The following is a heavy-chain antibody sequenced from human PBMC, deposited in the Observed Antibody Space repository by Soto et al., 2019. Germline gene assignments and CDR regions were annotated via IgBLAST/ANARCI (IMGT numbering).Heavy chain of an antibody. V-gene: IGHV3-9*01. Sequence: PGGSLRLSCTASGFSFDNHAMHWVRQTAAKGLEWVSDISWNSNNIAYADSVKGRFTISRDNAKNSLYLQMNSLRGEDTALYYCAKGVSSAAIGDAFDIWGQGTMVTVSS. CDR3: AKGVSSAAIGDAFDI. D-gene: IGHD2-2*02. J-gene: IGHJ3*02. CDR1: GFSFDNHA. CDR2: ISWNSNNI.